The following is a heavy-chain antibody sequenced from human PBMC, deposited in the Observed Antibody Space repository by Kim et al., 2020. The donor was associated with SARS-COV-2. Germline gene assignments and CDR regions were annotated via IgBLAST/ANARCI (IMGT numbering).Heavy chain of an antibody. Sequence: GGSLRLSCVASGLPFNSHAMSWVRQAPGKGLEWVSAISPASITTYYADSVKGRFTISRDNSKNTLYLQMNSLRAEDTATYFGARLLHNDDPTNEKDYWGQGXLVTVSS. CDR1: GLPFNSHA. CDR3: ARLLHNDDPTNEKDY. V-gene: IGHV3-23*01. J-gene: IGHJ4*02. CDR2: ISPASITT. D-gene: IGHD1-1*01.